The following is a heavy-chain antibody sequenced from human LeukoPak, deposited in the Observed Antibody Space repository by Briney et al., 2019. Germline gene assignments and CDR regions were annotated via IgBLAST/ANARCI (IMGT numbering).Heavy chain of an antibody. CDR1: GYSISSSNY. D-gene: IGHD5-18*01. J-gene: IGHJ4*02. Sequence: PSETLSLTCAVSGYSISSSNYWAWIRQPPGKGLEWIGHIYYSGGIYYNPSLKSRVTISVDTSKNQFSLKLSSVTAADTAVYYCAAQRYSYGFEVDYWGQGTLVTVSS. CDR2: IYYSGGI. CDR3: AAQRYSYGFEVDY. V-gene: IGHV4-28*05.